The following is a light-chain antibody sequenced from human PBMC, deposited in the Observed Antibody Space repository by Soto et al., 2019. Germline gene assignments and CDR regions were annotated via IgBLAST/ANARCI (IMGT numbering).Light chain of an antibody. CDR3: SSFTSGSTVI. CDR2: EVN. J-gene: IGLJ2*01. CDR1: SSDVGAYNH. Sequence: QSALTQPASVSGSPGQSITISCTGTSSDVGAYNHVSWYQQHPGKVPKVMIYEVNNRPSGVSNRFSASKSGNTASLTISGLQAEDEGAYYCSSFTSGSTVIFGGGTKLTVL. V-gene: IGLV2-14*03.